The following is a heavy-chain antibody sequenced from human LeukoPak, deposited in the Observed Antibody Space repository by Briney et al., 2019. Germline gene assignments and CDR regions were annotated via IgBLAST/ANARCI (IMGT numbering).Heavy chain of an antibody. CDR1: GYTLTSYY. V-gene: IGHV1-46*01. CDR2: INPSGGST. CDR3: AAIFSSIIGWFDP. J-gene: IGHJ5*02. Sequence: ASVRVSCKASGYTLTSYYMHWVRQAPGQGLEWMGIINPSGGSTSYAQKFQGRVTMTRGTSTSTVYMELSSLRSEDTAVYYCAAIFSSIIGWFDPWGQGTLVTVSS. D-gene: IGHD3-10*01.